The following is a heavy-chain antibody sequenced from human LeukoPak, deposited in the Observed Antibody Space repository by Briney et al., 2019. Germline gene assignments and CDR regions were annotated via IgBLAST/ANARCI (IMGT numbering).Heavy chain of an antibody. D-gene: IGHD6-19*01. CDR3: ASLTIAVAGPRFDY. Sequence: PSETLSLTCTVSGGSISSYYWSWIRQPPGKGLEWIGYIYYTGNTNYNPSLKSRVTISLDTSKNQFSLKPSSVTAADTAVYYCASLTIAVAGPRFDYWGQGTLVTVSS. CDR2: IYYTGNT. CDR1: GGSISSYY. J-gene: IGHJ4*02. V-gene: IGHV4-59*01.